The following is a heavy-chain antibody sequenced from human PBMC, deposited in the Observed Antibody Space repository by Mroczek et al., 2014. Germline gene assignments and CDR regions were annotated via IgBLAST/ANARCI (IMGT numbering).Heavy chain of an antibody. J-gene: IGHJ4*02. CDR2: INPNSGGT. Sequence: QVQLVESGAEVKKPGASVKVSCKASGYTFTGYYMHWVRQAPGQGLEWMGWINPNSGGTNYAQKFQGRVTMTRDTSISTAYMELSRLRSDDTAVYYCARDVTIFGVIKDYFDYWGQGTLVTVSS. V-gene: IGHV1-2*02. CDR3: ARDVTIFGVIKDYFDY. D-gene: IGHD3-3*01. CDR1: GYTFTGYY.